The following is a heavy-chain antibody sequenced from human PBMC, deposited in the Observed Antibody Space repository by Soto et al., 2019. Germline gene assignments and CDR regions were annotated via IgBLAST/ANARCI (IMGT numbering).Heavy chain of an antibody. CDR1: GYTFTNYG. Sequence: GASVKVSCKASGYTFTNYGFSWVRQAPGQGLEWMGWISAYNGDKKYAQKFQGRVTMTTDISARTADMELRSLRSDDTAMYYCAGRDDDKRAHDIWSQGTMVTVSS. V-gene: IGHV1-18*01. J-gene: IGHJ3*02. CDR2: ISAYNGDK. D-gene: IGHD3-3*01. CDR3: AGRDDDKRAHDI.